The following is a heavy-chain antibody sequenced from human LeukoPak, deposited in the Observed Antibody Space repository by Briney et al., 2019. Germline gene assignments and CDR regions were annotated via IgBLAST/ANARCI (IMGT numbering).Heavy chain of an antibody. CDR3: ARYDSGTSYITNYFDY. CDR2: ISSDSRTI. D-gene: IGHD3-10*01. J-gene: IGHJ4*02. Sequence: GGSLRLSCAASGFAFSSYSMNWVRLAPGKGLEWVSYISSDSRTIYYADSVKGRFTISRDNAKNSLYLQMKSLRDEDTAVYYCARYDSGTSYITNYFDYWGQGTLVTVSS. V-gene: IGHV3-48*02. CDR1: GFAFSSYS.